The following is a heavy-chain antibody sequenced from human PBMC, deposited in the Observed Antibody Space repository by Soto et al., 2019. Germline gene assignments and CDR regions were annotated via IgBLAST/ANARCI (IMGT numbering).Heavy chain of an antibody. CDR2: IYYSGST. CDR1: GGSVSSGSYY. Sequence: SETLSLTCTVSGGSVSSGSYYWSWIRQPPGKGLEWIGYIYYSGSTNYNPSLKSRVTISVDTSKNQFSLKLGSVTAADTAVYYCATSYYYDSSGYPPGFDDWGQGTLVTVSS. V-gene: IGHV4-61*01. D-gene: IGHD3-22*01. CDR3: ATSYYYDSSGYPPGFDD. J-gene: IGHJ4*02.